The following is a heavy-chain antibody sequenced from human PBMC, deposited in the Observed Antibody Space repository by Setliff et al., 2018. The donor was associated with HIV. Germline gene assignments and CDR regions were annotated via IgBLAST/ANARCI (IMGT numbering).Heavy chain of an antibody. V-gene: IGHV4-34*01. Sequence: SETLSLTCAVYGGSFSGYYWSWIRQPPGKGLEWIGEINHSGSINYNPSLKSRVTISVDTSKNQFSLKLSTVTAADTAVYYCARDTGKSSGLDYWGQGTLVTVSS. CDR2: INHSGSI. J-gene: IGHJ4*02. CDR3: ARDTGKSSGLDY. D-gene: IGHD3-22*01. CDR1: GGSFSGYY.